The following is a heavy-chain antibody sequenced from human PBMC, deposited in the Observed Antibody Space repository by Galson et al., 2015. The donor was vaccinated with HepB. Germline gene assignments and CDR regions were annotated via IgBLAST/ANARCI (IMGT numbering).Heavy chain of an antibody. V-gene: IGHV3-33*01. CDR3: ARGRYCSGGSCYSRGYYGMDV. D-gene: IGHD2-15*01. J-gene: IGHJ6*02. Sequence: SLRLSCAASGFTFSYYGMHWVRQAPGKGLEWVAVIWYDGSNKYYADSVKGRFTISRDNSKNTLYLQMNSLRAEDTAVYYCARGRYCSGGSCYSRGYYGMDVWGQGTTVTVSS. CDR1: GFTFSYYG. CDR2: IWYDGSNK.